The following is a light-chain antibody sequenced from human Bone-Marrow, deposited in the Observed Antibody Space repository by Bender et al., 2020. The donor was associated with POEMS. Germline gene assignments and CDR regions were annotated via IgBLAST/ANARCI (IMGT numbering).Light chain of an antibody. CDR3: QVWDKDHPIVV. CDR2: KND. CDR1: ALPKNH. J-gene: IGLJ2*01. V-gene: IGLV3-16*01. Sequence: SYELTQPPSVSVSLGQMARITCSGEALPKNHAYWYQQRPGHSPLLVMYKNDERPSGISERFSGSTSGTTVTLAISGAEAGDEADYYCQVWDKDHPIVVFGGGTKLTVL.